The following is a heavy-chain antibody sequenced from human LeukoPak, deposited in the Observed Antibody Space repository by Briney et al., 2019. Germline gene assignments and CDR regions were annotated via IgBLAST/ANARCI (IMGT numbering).Heavy chain of an antibody. Sequence: GRSLRLSCAAPGFTFSSYVMHWVRQAPGKGLERVAAFYFGGATYYADSVKGRFTISRANSETTLYLQMKSLRAEDTAVYYCARGDGYNFFDYWGQGTLVTVSS. D-gene: IGHD5-24*01. J-gene: IGHJ4*02. V-gene: IGHV3-53*01. CDR3: ARGDGYNFFDY. CDR1: GFTFSSYV. CDR2: FYFGGAT.